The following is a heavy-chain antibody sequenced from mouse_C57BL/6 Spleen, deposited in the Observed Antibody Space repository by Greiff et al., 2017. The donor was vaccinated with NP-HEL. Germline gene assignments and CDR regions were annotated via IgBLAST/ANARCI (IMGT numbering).Heavy chain of an antibody. J-gene: IGHJ2*01. CDR3: ARSPISYGSLDY. Sequence: QVQLQQPGAELVRPGSSVKLSCKASGYTFTSYWMDWVKQRPGQGLEWIGNIYPSDSETHYNQKFKDKATLTVDKSSSTAYMQLSSLTSEDSAVYYCARSPISYGSLDYWGQGTTLTVSS. V-gene: IGHV1-61*01. D-gene: IGHD1-1*01. CDR1: GYTFTSYW. CDR2: IYPSDSET.